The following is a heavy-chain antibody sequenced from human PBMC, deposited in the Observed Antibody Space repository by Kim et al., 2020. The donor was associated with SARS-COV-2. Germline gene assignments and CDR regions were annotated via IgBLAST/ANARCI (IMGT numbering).Heavy chain of an antibody. J-gene: IGHJ4*02. CDR3: YYYDSSGYPDY. D-gene: IGHD3-22*01. V-gene: IGHV1-69*01. Sequence: TYAQKFQGRVTITADESTSTAYMELSSLRSEDTAVYYCYYYDSSGYPDYWGQGTLVTVSS.